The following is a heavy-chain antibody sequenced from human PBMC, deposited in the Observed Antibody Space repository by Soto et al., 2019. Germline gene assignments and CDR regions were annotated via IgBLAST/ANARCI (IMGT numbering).Heavy chain of an antibody. V-gene: IGHV3-30-3*01. D-gene: IGHD3-22*01. CDR1: GFTFSSYA. CDR2: ISYDGSNK. CDR3: ARDVQLHPTLWLIPFVFYY. Sequence: LRLSCAASGFTFSSYAMHWVRQAPGKGLEWVAVISYDGSNKYYADSVKGRFTISRDNSKNTLYLQMNSLRAEDTAVYYCARDVQLHPTLWLIPFVFYYWCGGTRV. J-gene: IGHJ2*01.